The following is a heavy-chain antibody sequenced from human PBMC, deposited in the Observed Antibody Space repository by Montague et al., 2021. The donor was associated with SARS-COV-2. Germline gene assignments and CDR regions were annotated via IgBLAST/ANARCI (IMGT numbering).Heavy chain of an antibody. D-gene: IGHD6-13*01. CDR1: GGSFSGYW. J-gene: IGHJ5*02. CDR3: ARGRRYSSTWYGAFDP. Sequence: SETLSLTCAVYGGSFSGYWWTWIRQSPGKGLEWIGGINHSGSTKYNPSLKSRVTISVDTSKNQFSLDLTSVTAADTAVYYCARGRRYSSTWYGAFDPWGQGMQVTVSS. V-gene: IGHV4-34*01. CDR2: INHSGST.